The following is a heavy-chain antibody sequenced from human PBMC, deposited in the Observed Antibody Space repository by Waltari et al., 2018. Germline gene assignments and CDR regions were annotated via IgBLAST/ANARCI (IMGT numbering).Heavy chain of an antibody. D-gene: IGHD2-15*01. CDR3: ATTHCSGGSCYPKYFDY. CDR1: GGSISSGGYS. CDR2: IYHSGST. J-gene: IGHJ4*02. V-gene: IGHV4-30-2*01. Sequence: QLQLQESGSGLVKPSQTLSLTCAVSGGSISSGGYSWSWIRQPPGKGLEWIGYIYHSGSTYSNPSLKSRVTISVDRSKNQFSLKLSSVTAADTAVYYCATTHCSGGSCYPKYFDYWGQGTLVTVSS.